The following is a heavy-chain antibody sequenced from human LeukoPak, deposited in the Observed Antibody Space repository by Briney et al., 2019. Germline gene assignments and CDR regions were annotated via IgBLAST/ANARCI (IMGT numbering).Heavy chain of an antibody. Sequence: GGSLRLSCAASGFTFSNYNINWVRQAPGKGLEWVSYISATSSTIYYADSVKGRFTISRDNAKNSLYLQMNSLRAEDTAVYYCARAQTGSTYGYRYWGRGTLVTVSS. CDR2: ISATSSTI. D-gene: IGHD5-18*01. V-gene: IGHV3-48*01. CDR1: GFTFSNYN. J-gene: IGHJ4*02. CDR3: ARAQTGSTYGYRY.